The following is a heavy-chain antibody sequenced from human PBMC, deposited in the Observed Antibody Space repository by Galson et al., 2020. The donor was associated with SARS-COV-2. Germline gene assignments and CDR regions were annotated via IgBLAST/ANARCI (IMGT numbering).Heavy chain of an antibody. CDR3: ARVGGMATTPANYYYYGLDV. V-gene: IGHV3-23*01. J-gene: IGHJ6*02. Sequence: GGSLRLSCAASGFVFNNYGMNWVRQGPGKGLEWVSGTSGNGMTTNYAESVKGRFTISRDNSKNTLYLEMNSLRADDTAVYYCARVGGMATTPANYYYYGLDVWGPGTTVTVSS. CDR1: GFVFNNYG. D-gene: IGHD2-15*01. CDR2: TSGNGMTT.